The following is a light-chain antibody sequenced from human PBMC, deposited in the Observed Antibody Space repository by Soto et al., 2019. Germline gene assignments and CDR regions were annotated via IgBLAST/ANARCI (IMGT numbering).Light chain of an antibody. CDR1: SSNIGAGYD. CDR3: QSYDSSLSSYV. CDR2: GNN. V-gene: IGLV1-40*01. J-gene: IGLJ1*01. Sequence: QSVLTQPPSVSGAPGQRVTISCTGSSSNIGAGYDVQWYQQLPGTAPKLLIYGNNNRPSGVPDRFSGSKSATSASLAISGLQAEDEADYYCQSYDSSLSSYVFGTGTKV.